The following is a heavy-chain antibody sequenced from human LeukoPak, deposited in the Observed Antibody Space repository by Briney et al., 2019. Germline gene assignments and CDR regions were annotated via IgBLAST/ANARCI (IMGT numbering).Heavy chain of an antibody. Sequence: SETLSLTCAVYGGSFSGYYWSWIRQPPGKGLEWIGEINHSGSTNYNPSLKSRVTISVDTSKNQFSLRLSSVTAADTAVYYCARGGPEFDYWGQGTLVTVSS. CDR3: ARGGPEFDY. CDR1: GGSFSGYY. CDR2: INHSGST. J-gene: IGHJ4*02. V-gene: IGHV4-34*01.